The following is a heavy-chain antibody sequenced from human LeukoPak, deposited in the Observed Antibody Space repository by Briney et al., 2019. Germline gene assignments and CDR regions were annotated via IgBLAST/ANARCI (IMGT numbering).Heavy chain of an antibody. V-gene: IGHV4-59*08. D-gene: IGHD3-3*01. CDR2: IYYSGST. Sequence: LETLSLTCTISAGSISTYYWGWLRQPPGKGLEWIGYIYYSGSTNYNPPLQSRLSMSDDTRTNQFSLRLTSVTAADMAIYDCVTLKGSGPPSWWFVPWGEGTLVTVSS. CDR3: VTLKGSGPPSWWFVP. J-gene: IGHJ5*02. CDR1: AGSISTYY.